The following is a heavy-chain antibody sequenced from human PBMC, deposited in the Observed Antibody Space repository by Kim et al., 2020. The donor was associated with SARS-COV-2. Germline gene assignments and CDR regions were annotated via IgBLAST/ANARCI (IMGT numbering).Heavy chain of an antibody. CDR2: IYYSGST. CDR1: GGSISSSSYY. CDR3: ARPPVDSGSYFDY. J-gene: IGHJ4*02. V-gene: IGHV4-39*01. D-gene: IGHD1-26*01. Sequence: SETLSLTCTVSGGSISSSSYYWGWIRQPPGKGLEWIGSIYYSGSTYYNPSLKSLVTISVDTSKNQFSLKLSSVTAADTAVYYCARPPVDSGSYFDYWGQGTLVTVSS.